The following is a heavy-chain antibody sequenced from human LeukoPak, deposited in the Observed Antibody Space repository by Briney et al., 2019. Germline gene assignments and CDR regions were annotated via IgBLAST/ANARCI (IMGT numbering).Heavy chain of an antibody. D-gene: IGHD3-16*01. CDR3: ARGRVWWSAHDAFDI. J-gene: IGHJ3*02. V-gene: IGHV3-48*03. CDR1: GFTFSSYE. Sequence: GGSLRLSCAASGFTFSSYEMNWVRQAPGKGLEWVSYISSSGSTIYYADSVKGRFTISRDNSKNTLYLQMNSLRAEDTAVYYCARGRVWWSAHDAFDIWGQGTMVTVSS. CDR2: ISSSGSTI.